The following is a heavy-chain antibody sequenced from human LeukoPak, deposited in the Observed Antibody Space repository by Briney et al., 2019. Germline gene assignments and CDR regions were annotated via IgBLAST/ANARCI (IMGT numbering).Heavy chain of an antibody. CDR3: ARSSGYSYPDAFDI. Sequence: GEPLKISCKGSGYRFTNYWIGWVRQMPGKGLEWMGIIYPGDSDTRYSPSFQGQVTISADKSINTAYLQWSSLKASDTAMYYCARSSGYSYPDAFDIWGQGTMVTVSS. V-gene: IGHV5-51*01. CDR1: GYRFTNYW. CDR2: IYPGDSDT. J-gene: IGHJ3*02. D-gene: IGHD3-22*01.